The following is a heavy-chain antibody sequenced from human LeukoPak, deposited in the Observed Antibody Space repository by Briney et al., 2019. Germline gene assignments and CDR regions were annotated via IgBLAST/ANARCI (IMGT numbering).Heavy chain of an antibody. J-gene: IGHJ4*02. CDR3: ARESGKFDY. V-gene: IGHV3-43*02. CDR1: GLPIGDFA. Sequence: GGSLRLSCVASGLPIGDFAMHWVRQAPGQGLEWVSLISGDGVSTFLTDSVKGRFSISRDNSKNSLFLEMSSLRTEDTAMYYCARESGKFDYWGQGTLVAVSS. CDR2: ISGDGVST.